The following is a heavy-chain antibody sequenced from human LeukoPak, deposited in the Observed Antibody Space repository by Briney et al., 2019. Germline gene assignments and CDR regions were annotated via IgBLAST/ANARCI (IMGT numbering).Heavy chain of an antibody. D-gene: IGHD7-27*01. CDR3: ASTLGNKDNYYYYYYMDV. Sequence: SVKVSCKASGYTFTGYYMHWVRQAPGQGLEWMGGIIPIFGTANYAQKFQGRVTITADKSTSTAYMELSSLRSEDTAVYYCASTLGNKDNYYYYYYMDVWGKGTTVTVSS. CDR1: GYTFTGYY. CDR2: IIPIFGTA. V-gene: IGHV1-69*06. J-gene: IGHJ6*03.